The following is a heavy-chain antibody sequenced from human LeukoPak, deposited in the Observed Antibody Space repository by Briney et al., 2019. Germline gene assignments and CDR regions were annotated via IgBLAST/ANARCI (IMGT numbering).Heavy chain of an antibody. CDR1: GYSIRSGYH. J-gene: IGHJ4*02. D-gene: IGHD3-16*02. Sequence: SETLSLTCSVSGYSIRSGYHWAWFRQAPGKGLEWMGSIYQSGSTYDNLSLKSRVTISVDTSKNQFSLKLSSVTAADTAVYYCARRGAGDYVWGSSRYDFDYWGQGTLVTVSS. CDR3: ARRGAGDYVWGSSRYDFDY. CDR2: IYQSGST. V-gene: IGHV4-38-2*02.